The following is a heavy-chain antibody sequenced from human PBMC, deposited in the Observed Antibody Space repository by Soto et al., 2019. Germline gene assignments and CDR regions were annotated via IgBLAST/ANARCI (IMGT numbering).Heavy chain of an antibody. D-gene: IGHD2-15*01. Sequence: GGSLRLSCAASGFTFSTDWLHWVRQAPGKGLVWVSRSNGDGSTKNYADSVKGRFTISRDNAKNMLYLQMNNLSPEDTAVYYCARLTRGSGAVWGQGTLVTVSS. CDR2: SNGDGSTK. V-gene: IGHV3-74*01. CDR3: ARLTRGSGAV. CDR1: GFTFSTDW. J-gene: IGHJ4*02.